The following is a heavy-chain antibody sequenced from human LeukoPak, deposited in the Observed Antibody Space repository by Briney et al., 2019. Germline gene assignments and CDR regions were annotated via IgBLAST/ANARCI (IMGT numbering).Heavy chain of an antibody. CDR3: ARHRPYPGYSYGYRRGYFDY. D-gene: IGHD5-18*01. CDR2: INHSGST. V-gene: IGHV4-34*01. CDR1: GRSFSGYY. Sequence: SETLSLTCAVYGRSFSGYYWSWIRQPPGKGLEWIGEINHSGSTNYNPSLKSRVTISVDTSKNQFSLKLSSVTAADTAVYYCARHRPYPGYSYGYRRGYFDYWGQGTLVTVSS. J-gene: IGHJ4*02.